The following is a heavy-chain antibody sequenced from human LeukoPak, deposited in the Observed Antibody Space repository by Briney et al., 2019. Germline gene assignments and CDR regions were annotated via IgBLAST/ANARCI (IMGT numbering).Heavy chain of an antibody. CDR2: IYYSGST. J-gene: IGHJ4*02. CDR1: GGSVSSGSYY. V-gene: IGHV4-61*01. CDR3: ARDQGNSYGGGGHIDY. Sequence: SETLSLTCTVSGGSVSSGSYYWSWIRQPPGKGLEWIGYIYYSGSTNYNPSLKSRATISVDTSKNQFSLKLSSVTAADTAVYYCARDQGNSYGGGGHIDYWGQGTLVTVSS. D-gene: IGHD5-18*01.